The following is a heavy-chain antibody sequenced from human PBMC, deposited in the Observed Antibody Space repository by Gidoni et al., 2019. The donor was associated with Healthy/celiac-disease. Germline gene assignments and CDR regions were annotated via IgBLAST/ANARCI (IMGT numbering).Heavy chain of an antibody. CDR1: GFTVSSNY. Sequence: EVQLVESGGGLIPPGGSLRLSCAASGFTVSSNYMSWVRQAPGKGLEWVSVIYSGGSTYYADSVKGRFTISRDNSKNTLYLQMNSLRAEDTAVYYCASYVDTAMAVFDYWGQGTLVTVSS. V-gene: IGHV3-53*01. CDR3: ASYVDTAMAVFDY. J-gene: IGHJ4*02. D-gene: IGHD5-18*01. CDR2: IYSGGST.